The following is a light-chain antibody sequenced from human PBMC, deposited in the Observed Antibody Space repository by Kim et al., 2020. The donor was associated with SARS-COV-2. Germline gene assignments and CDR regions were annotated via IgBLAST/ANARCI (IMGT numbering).Light chain of an antibody. CDR2: DIS. CDR3: QQHEDAPLT. J-gene: IGKJ4*01. CDR1: QIITSTY. Sequence: SPGESVTLSWRASQIITSTYVAWYQQRPGQAPRLLIHDISRRATGIPDRFTGSGSGTDFTLTISRLEPEDSAVYYCQQHEDAPLTFGGGTKVDIK. V-gene: IGKV3D-20*02.